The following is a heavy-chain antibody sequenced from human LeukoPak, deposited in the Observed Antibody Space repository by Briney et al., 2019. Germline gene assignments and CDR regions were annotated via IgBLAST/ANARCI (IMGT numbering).Heavy chain of an antibody. CDR1: EFYW. V-gene: IGHV3-74*01. Sequence: GGSLRLSCAASEFYWLHWVRQAPGKGLVWFSRINPDGSVTSYADSVKGRFTISRDNAMNTLYLQMNSLRAEDTAVYYCARVPRGSYSFDYWGQGTLVTVSS. CDR2: INPDGSVT. CDR3: ARVPRGSYSFDY. J-gene: IGHJ4*02. D-gene: IGHD1-26*01.